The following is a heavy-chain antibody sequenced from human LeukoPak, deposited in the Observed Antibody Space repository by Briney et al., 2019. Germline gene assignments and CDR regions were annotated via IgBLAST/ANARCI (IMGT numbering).Heavy chain of an antibody. CDR3: AKDDVWFGGVFDY. CDR2: ISYDGSNK. CDR1: GFTFSSYG. V-gene: IGHV3-30*18. D-gene: IGHD3-10*01. Sequence: GGSLRLSCAASGFTFSSYGMHWVRQAPGKGLEWVAVISYDGSNKYYADSVKGRFTISRDNSKNTLYLQVNSLRAEDTAVYYCAKDDVWFGGVFDYWGQGTLVTVSS. J-gene: IGHJ4*02.